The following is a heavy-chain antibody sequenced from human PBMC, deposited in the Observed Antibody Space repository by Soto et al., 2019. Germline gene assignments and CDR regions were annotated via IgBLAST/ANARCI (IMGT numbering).Heavy chain of an antibody. CDR2: ISYDGSNK. V-gene: IGHV3-30*18. CDR1: GFTFSSYG. CDR3: AKDYYGSGETTGY. J-gene: IGHJ4*02. D-gene: IGHD3-10*01. Sequence: PXWSLRLSCSASGFTFSSYGMHWVRQAPGKGLEWVAVISYDGSNKYYADSVKGRFTISRDNSKNTLYLQMNSLRAEDTAVYYCAKDYYGSGETTGYWGQGTLVTVSS.